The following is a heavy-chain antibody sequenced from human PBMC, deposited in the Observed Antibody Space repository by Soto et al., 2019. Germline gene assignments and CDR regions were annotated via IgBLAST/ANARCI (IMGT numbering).Heavy chain of an antibody. Sequence: GGSLRLSCAASGFTFSSYGMHWVRQAPGKGLEWVAVISYDGSNKYYADSVKGRFTISRDNSKNTLYLQMNSLRAEDTAVYYCASDAGDYPNYFDYWGQGTLVTVSS. J-gene: IGHJ4*02. CDR2: ISYDGSNK. D-gene: IGHD4-17*01. CDR1: GFTFSSYG. CDR3: ASDAGDYPNYFDY. V-gene: IGHV3-30*03.